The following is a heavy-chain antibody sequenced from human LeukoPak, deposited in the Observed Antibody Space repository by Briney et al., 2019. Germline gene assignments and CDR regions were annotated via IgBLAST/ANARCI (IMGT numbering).Heavy chain of an antibody. CDR3: ARGDKLSGDY. CDR2: IHQDGNEK. J-gene: IGHJ4*02. V-gene: IGHV3-7*04. CDR1: GFTFSTYW. D-gene: IGHD2-15*01. Sequence: PGGSLRLSCAAFGFTFSTYWMSWVRQAPGKGLGWVANIHQDGNEKYYVDSVKGRFTISRDNAKNSLYLQMNSLRAEDTAVYYCARGDKLSGDYWGQGTLVTVSS.